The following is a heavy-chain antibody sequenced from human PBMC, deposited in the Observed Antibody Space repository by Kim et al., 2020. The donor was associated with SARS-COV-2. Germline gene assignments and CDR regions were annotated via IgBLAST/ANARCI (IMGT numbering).Heavy chain of an antibody. Sequence: ASVKVSCKASGYTFTGYYMHWVRQAPGQGLEWMGWINPNSGGTNYAQKFQGWVTMTRDTSISTAYMELSRLRSDDTAVYYCARGRMRDGYLPGGYFDLWGRGTLVTVSS. CDR2: INPNSGGT. D-gene: IGHD5-12*01. V-gene: IGHV1-2*04. CDR3: ARGRMRDGYLPGGYFDL. J-gene: IGHJ2*01. CDR1: GYTFTGYY.